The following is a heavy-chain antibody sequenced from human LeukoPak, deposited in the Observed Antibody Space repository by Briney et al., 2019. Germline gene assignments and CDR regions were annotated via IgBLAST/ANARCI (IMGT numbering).Heavy chain of an antibody. CDR3: ARGPLRLYYMDV. Sequence: GASVKVSCKASGGTFSTFGISWVRQAPGQGLEWMGGVIPAFGTTNYAQKFQGRVKITADEFTRTAYMELSSLRSEDTAVYYCARGPLRLYYMDVWGNGTTLTISS. CDR1: GGTFSTFG. D-gene: IGHD3-16*01. V-gene: IGHV1-69*13. CDR2: VIPAFGTT. J-gene: IGHJ6*03.